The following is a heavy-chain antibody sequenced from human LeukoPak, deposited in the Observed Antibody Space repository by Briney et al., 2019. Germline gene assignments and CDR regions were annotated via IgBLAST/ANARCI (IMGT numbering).Heavy chain of an antibody. Sequence: GGSLRLSCAVSGFTVSGNYMSWVRQAPGKGLEWVSAISGSGGSTYYADSVKGRFTISRDNSKNTLYLQMNSLRAEDTAVYYCAREIYSSGWYWGQGTLVTVSS. D-gene: IGHD6-19*01. CDR3: AREIYSSGWY. J-gene: IGHJ4*02. CDR2: ISGSGGST. V-gene: IGHV3-23*01. CDR1: GFTVSGNY.